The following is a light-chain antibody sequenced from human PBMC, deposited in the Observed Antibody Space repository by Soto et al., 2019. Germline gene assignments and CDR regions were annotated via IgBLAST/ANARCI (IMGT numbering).Light chain of an antibody. CDR2: EVC. CDR1: SSDVGGYNY. Sequence: QSALTQPPSASGSPGQSVTISCTGTSSDVGGYNYVSWYQQHPGKAPKLMIFEVCKRPSGVPDRFSASKSGNTASLTVSGLQAEDEADYYCSSSVTSNNSVVFGGGTKLTVL. CDR3: SSSVTSNNSVV. V-gene: IGLV2-8*01. J-gene: IGLJ3*02.